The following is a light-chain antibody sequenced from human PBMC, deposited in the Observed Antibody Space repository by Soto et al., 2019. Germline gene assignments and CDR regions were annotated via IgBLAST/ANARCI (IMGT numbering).Light chain of an antibody. J-gene: IGLJ1*01. CDR2: DVS. V-gene: IGLV2-14*01. CDR3: SSYTSSSTLLDG. CDR1: SSDVGGYNY. Sequence: QSVLTQPASVSGSPGQSITISCTGTSSDVGGYNYVSWYQQHPGKAPKLMIYDVSNRPSGVSNRFSGSKSGNTASLTISGLQAEDEADYYCSSYTSSSTLLDGFGTGTKVTVL.